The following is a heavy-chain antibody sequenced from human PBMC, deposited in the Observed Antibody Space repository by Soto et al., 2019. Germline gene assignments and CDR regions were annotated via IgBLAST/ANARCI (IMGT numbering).Heavy chain of an antibody. Sequence: QVQLQESGPGLVKPSQTLSLTYTVSGGSISSGGYYWSWIRQHPGKGLEWIGYIYYSGSTYYNPSLKSRVTISVDTSKNQFSLKLSSVTAADTAVYYCARDGTLGYSSGWWGHFDYWGQGTLVTVSS. V-gene: IGHV4-31*03. CDR1: GGSISSGGYY. D-gene: IGHD6-19*01. J-gene: IGHJ4*02. CDR3: ARDGTLGYSSGWWGHFDY. CDR2: IYYSGST.